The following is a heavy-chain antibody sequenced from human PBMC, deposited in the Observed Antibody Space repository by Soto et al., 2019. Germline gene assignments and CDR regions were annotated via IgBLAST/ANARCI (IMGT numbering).Heavy chain of an antibody. CDR2: INAGNGNT. CDR3: ARSIVVVTALDY. Sequence: QVQLVQSGAEEKKPGASVKVSCKASGYTFTSYAMHWVRQAPGQRREWMGWINAGNGNTKYSQKLHGRVTITGDTSAGTAYMELSSLRSEDTAVYYCARSIVVVTALDYWGQGTLVTVSS. V-gene: IGHV1-3*05. J-gene: IGHJ4*02. D-gene: IGHD2-21*02. CDR1: GYTFTSYA.